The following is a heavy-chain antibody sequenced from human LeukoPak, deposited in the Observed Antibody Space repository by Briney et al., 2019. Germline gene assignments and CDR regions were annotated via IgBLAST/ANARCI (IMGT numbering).Heavy chain of an antibody. CDR3: ATDFVVVVAATTRTLDY. J-gene: IGHJ4*02. CDR1: GYTFTDYY. D-gene: IGHD2-15*01. Sequence: ASVKVSCKVSGYTFTDYYMHWVQQAPGKGLEWMGLVDPEDGETIYAEKFQGRVTITADTSTDTAYMELSSLRSADTAVYYCATDFVVVVAATTRTLDYWGQGTLVTVSS. V-gene: IGHV1-69-2*01. CDR2: VDPEDGET.